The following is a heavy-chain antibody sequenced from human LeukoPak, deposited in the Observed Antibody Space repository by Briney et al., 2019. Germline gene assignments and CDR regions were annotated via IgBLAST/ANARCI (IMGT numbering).Heavy chain of an antibody. CDR1: GFSLSTSGMR. J-gene: IGHJ4*02. V-gene: IGHV2-70*04. D-gene: IGHD2-21*02. CDR2: TDWDDDK. Sequence: SGPALVKPTQTLTLTCTFSGFSLSTSGMRVSWIRQPPGKALEWLARTDWDDDKFYSTSLKTRLTISKDTSKNQVVLTMTNMDPVDTATYYCARVRCGGDCYPDYWGQGTLVTVSS. CDR3: ARVRCGGDCYPDY.